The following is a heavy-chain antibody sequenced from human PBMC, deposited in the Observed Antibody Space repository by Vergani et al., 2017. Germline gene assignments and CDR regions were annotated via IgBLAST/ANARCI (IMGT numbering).Heavy chain of an antibody. CDR3: ARDDIVVVPAAGNFDY. D-gene: IGHD2-2*01. CDR2: IYHSGST. CDR1: GYSISSGYY. V-gene: IGHV4-38-2*02. Sequence: QVQLQESGPGLVKPSETLSLTCTVSGYSISSGYYWGWIRQPPGKGLEWIGSIYHSGSTYYNPSLKSRVTRSVDTSKNPFSLKLSAVTAADTAVYYCARDDIVVVPAAGNFDYWGQGTLVTVSS. J-gene: IGHJ4*02.